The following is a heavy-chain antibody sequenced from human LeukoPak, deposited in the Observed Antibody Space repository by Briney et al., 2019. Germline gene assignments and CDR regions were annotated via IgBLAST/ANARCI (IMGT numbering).Heavy chain of an antibody. CDR1: GFTFSSYS. CDR2: ISSSSSYI. V-gene: IGHV3-21*01. CDR3: AARVKNIYADDTFDY. Sequence: PGGSLRLSCAASGFTFSSYSMNWVRQAPGKGLEWVSSISSSSSYIYYADSVKGRFTISRDNAKNSLYMQMNSLRAEDTAVYYCAARVKNIYADDTFDYWGQGTLVTVSS. D-gene: IGHD3-9*01. J-gene: IGHJ4*02.